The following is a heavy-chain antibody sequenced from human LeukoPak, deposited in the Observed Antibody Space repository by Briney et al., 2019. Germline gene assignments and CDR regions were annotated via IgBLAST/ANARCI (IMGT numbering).Heavy chain of an antibody. CDR3: AKRYCSGGSCYSGSDY. V-gene: IGHV3-23*01. CDR1: GFTFSSYA. J-gene: IGHJ4*02. Sequence: GGSLRLSCAASGFTFSSYAMSWVRQAPGKGLEWVSAISGSGGSTFYADSVKGRFTISRDNSKNTLYLQMNSLRAEDTAVYYCAKRYCSGGSCYSGSDYWGQGTLVTVSS. CDR2: ISGSGGST. D-gene: IGHD2-15*01.